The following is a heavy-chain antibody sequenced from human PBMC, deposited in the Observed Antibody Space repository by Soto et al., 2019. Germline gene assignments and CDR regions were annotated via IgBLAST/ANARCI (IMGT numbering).Heavy chain of an antibody. Sequence: GGSLRLSCAASGFTFSSYAMHWVRQAPGKGLEWVAVISYDGSNKYYADSVKGRFTISRDNSKNTLYLQMNSLRAEDTAVYYCARITMVRGVEENWFDPWGQGTLVTVSS. J-gene: IGHJ5*02. D-gene: IGHD3-10*01. CDR3: ARITMVRGVEENWFDP. CDR1: GFTFSSYA. CDR2: ISYDGSNK. V-gene: IGHV3-30-3*01.